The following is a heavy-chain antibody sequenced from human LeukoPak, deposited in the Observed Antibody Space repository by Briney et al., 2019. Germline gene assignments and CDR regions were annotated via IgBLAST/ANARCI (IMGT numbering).Heavy chain of an antibody. CDR3: ARDWATVTNGMDV. Sequence: GGSLRLSCAASGFTFSSYSMNWVRQAPGKGLEWVSSISSSSSYIYYADSVKGRFTISRDNAKNSLYLQMDSLRAEGTAVYYCARDWATVTNGMDVWGQGTTVTVSS. J-gene: IGHJ6*02. D-gene: IGHD4-17*01. CDR2: ISSSSSYI. V-gene: IGHV3-21*01. CDR1: GFTFSSYS.